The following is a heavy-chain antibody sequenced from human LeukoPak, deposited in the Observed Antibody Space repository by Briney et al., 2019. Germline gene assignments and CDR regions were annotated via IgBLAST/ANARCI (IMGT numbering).Heavy chain of an antibody. CDR1: GFTFSSYA. D-gene: IGHD3-3*01. Sequence: QPGGSLRLSCAASGFTFSSYAMHWVRQAPGKGLEWVAVISYDGSNKYYADSVKGRFTISRDNSKNTLYLQMNSLRAEDTAVYYCARVRIHHDDPFDYWGQGTLVTVSS. V-gene: IGHV3-30-3*01. CDR2: ISYDGSNK. CDR3: ARVRIHHDDPFDY. J-gene: IGHJ4*02.